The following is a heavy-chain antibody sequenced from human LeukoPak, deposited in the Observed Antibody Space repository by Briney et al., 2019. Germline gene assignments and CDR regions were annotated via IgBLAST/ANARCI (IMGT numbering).Heavy chain of an antibody. CDR2: IYYSGSA. D-gene: IGHD3-22*01. CDR1: GDSINSGDYY. CDR3: ARGAYYYDSSGYYTDY. V-gene: IGHV4-30-4*08. J-gene: IGHJ4*02. Sequence: SQTLSLTCTVSGDSINSGDYYWSWIRQPPGKGLDWIGYIYYSGSADYNPSLKSRVTMSVDTSKNQFSLKLSSVTAADTAVYYCARGAYYYDSSGYYTDYWGQGTLVTVSS.